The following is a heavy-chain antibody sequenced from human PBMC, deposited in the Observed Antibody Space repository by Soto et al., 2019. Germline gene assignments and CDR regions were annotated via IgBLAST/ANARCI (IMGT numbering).Heavy chain of an antibody. D-gene: IGHD1-1*01. CDR1: GFTFSSYA. CDR2: ISGSGGST. Sequence: EVQLLEYGGGLEQPGGSLRLSCAASGFTFSSYAMSWVRQAPGKGLEWVSAISGSGGSTYYADSVKGRFTISRDNSKNTLYLQMNSLRAEDTAVYYCAKDHGADWNNYWFDPWGQGTLVTVSS. CDR3: AKDHGADWNNYWFDP. J-gene: IGHJ5*02. V-gene: IGHV3-23*01.